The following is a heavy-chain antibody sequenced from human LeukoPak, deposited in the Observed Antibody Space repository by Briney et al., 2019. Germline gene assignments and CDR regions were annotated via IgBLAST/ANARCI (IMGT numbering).Heavy chain of an antibody. V-gene: IGHV4-34*01. D-gene: IGHD2-2*01. CDR1: GGSFSGYY. Sequence: SETLSLTCAVYGGSFSGYYWSWIRQPPGKGLEWIGEINHSGSTNYNPSLKSRVTISVDTSKNQFSLKLSSVTAADTAVYYCARGGKARVVVVPAAIDYWGQGTLVTVFS. CDR3: ARGGKARVVVVPAAIDY. J-gene: IGHJ4*02. CDR2: INHSGST.